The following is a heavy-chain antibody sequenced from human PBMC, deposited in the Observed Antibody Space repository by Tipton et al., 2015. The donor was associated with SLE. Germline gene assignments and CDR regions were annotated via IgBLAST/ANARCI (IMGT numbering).Heavy chain of an antibody. V-gene: IGHV4-39*07. CDR3: ARGGSSWYRRGNWFDP. CDR1: GGSISSSSYY. J-gene: IGHJ5*02. D-gene: IGHD6-13*01. CDR2: IYYSGST. Sequence: TLSLTCTVSGGSISSSSYYWGWIRQPPGKGPEWIGSIYYSGSTYYNPSLKSRVTISVDTSKNQFSLKLSSVTAADTAVYYCARGGSSWYRRGNWFDPWGQGTLVTVSS.